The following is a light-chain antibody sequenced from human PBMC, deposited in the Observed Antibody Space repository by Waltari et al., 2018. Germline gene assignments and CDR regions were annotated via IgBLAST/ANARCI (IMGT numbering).Light chain of an antibody. CDR3: QNHERLPAV. J-gene: IGKJ1*01. Sequence: EIVLTQSPGTLSLSPGERATLSCRASQSIARYLIWYQQKPGQAPRPVIYGASTRAAGIPDRFSGSGSGTDFSLTISRLEPEDFAVYYCQNHERLPAVFGRGTKVEIK. CDR2: GAS. V-gene: IGKV3-20*01. CDR1: QSIARY.